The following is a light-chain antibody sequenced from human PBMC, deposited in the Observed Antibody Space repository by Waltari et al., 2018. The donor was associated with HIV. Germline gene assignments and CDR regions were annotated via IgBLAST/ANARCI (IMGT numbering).Light chain of an antibody. CDR3: QQYDYWPPWT. J-gene: IGKJ1*01. V-gene: IGKV3-15*01. Sequence: VMTQSPATLSVSPGYRTTLSCRASQSVRTKLAWYQQKPGQPPRLLIYGASTRATGIAARFSGSGSGTEFTLTINSLQSEDYAVYYCQQYDYWPPWTFGQGTKVEMK. CDR1: QSVRTK. CDR2: GAS.